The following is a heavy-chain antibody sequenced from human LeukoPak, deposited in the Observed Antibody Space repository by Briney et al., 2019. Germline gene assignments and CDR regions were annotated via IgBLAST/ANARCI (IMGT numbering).Heavy chain of an antibody. CDR1: GFTFSAYS. V-gene: IGHV3-21*01. CDR3: AGGLLGCRGGSCYPTDY. Sequence: GGSLRLSCAASGFTFSAYSMTWVRQAPGKGLEWVSSFTSRSRSIYYADSVKGRFTISRDNLKNTLYLQMNSLRAEDTAVYFCAGGLLGCRGGSCYPTDYWGQGTLVTVSS. D-gene: IGHD2-15*01. J-gene: IGHJ4*02. CDR2: FTSRSRSI.